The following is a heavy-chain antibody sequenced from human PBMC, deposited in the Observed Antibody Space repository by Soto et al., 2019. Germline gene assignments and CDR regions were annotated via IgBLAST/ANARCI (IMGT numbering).Heavy chain of an antibody. D-gene: IGHD6-19*01. J-gene: IGHJ4*02. CDR1: GFTFSNYA. V-gene: IGHV3-33*01. CDR3: ARGLGAGYFDC. Sequence: QVQLVESGEGVVQPGKSLRLSCAASGFTFSNYAMHWVRQAPGKGLEWVAIIWRDGSNKYYADSVKGRFTISRDISKNTLYRQMNSLRAEDTAVYFCARGLGAGYFDCWGQGTLVTVSS. CDR2: IWRDGSNK.